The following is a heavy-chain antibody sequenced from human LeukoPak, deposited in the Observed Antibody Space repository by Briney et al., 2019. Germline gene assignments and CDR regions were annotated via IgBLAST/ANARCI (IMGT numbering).Heavy chain of an antibody. CDR3: ARALGAAAGTLDY. V-gene: IGHV4-61*01. Sequence: SETLSLSCTVSGGSVSSGSYYWSWIRQPPGKGLEWIGYIYYSGSTNYNPSLKSRVTISVDTSMNQFSLKLSSVTAADTAVYYCARALGAAAGTLDYWGQGTLVTVSS. CDR2: IYYSGST. D-gene: IGHD6-13*01. CDR1: GGSVSSGSYY. J-gene: IGHJ4*02.